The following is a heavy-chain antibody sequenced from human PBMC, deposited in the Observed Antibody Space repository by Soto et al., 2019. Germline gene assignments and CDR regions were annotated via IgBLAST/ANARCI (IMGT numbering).Heavy chain of an antibody. D-gene: IGHD3-3*01. CDR3: AKDTQSPRGEWLFEVGYYYYGMDV. Sequence: GGSLRLSCAASGFTFSSYAMSWVRQAPGKGLEWVSAISGSGGSTYYADSVKGRFTISRDNSKNTLYLQMNSLRAEDTAVYYCAKDTQSPRGEWLFEVGYYYYGMDVWGQGTTVTVSS. CDR1: GFTFSSYA. CDR2: ISGSGGST. V-gene: IGHV3-23*01. J-gene: IGHJ6*02.